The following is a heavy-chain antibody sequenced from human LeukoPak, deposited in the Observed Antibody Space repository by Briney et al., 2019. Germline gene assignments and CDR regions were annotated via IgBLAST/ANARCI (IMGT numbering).Heavy chain of an antibody. V-gene: IGHV3-43D*03. CDR2: ISWDGGST. CDR1: GFTFDDYA. CDR3: AKDRAYYDSTPPRFDY. Sequence: GGSLRLSCAASGFTFDDYAMHWVRQAPGKGLEWVSLISWDGGSTYYADSVKGRFTISRDNSKNSLYLQMNSLRAEDTALYYCAKDRAYYDSTPPRFDYWGQGTLVTVSS. D-gene: IGHD3-22*01. J-gene: IGHJ4*02.